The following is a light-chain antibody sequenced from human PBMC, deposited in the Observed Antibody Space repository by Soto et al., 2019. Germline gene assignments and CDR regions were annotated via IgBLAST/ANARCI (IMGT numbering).Light chain of an antibody. CDR2: LEVSGSY. CDR3: ETWDNNILI. Sequence: QPVLTQSSSASASLGSSVKLTCTLSSGHSSYIIAWHQQQPGKAPRYLMKLEVSGSYNKGSVVPDRFSGSSSGADRYLTISILQLEVEADYYCETWDNNILIFGGGIKLTVL. CDR1: SGHSSYI. V-gene: IGLV4-60*02. J-gene: IGLJ2*01.